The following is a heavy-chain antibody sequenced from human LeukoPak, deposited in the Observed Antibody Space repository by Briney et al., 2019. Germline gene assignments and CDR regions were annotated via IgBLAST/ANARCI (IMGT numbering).Heavy chain of an antibody. CDR3: ARDTGTLDYYDSSGYSDAFDI. Sequence: GGSLRLSCAASKFTFSDYWMTWVRQAPGKGLECVANIKQDGSEKYYVDSVKGRFTISRDNAENSLYLQMNSLRAEDTALYYCARDTGTLDYYDSSGYSDAFDIWGQGTMVTVSS. CDR2: IKQDGSEK. CDR1: KFTFSDYW. D-gene: IGHD3-22*01. V-gene: IGHV3-7*03. J-gene: IGHJ3*02.